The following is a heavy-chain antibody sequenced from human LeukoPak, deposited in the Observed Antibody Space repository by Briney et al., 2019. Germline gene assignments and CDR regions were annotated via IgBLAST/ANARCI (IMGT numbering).Heavy chain of an antibody. CDR1: GGSISSYY. J-gene: IGHJ5*02. Sequence: SETLSLTCTVSGGSISSYYWSRIRQPPGKGLEWIGYIYYSGSTNYNPSLKSRVTISVDTSKNQFSLKLSSVTAVDTAVYYCARDGYYDFRTGWFDPWGQGTLVTVSS. V-gene: IGHV4-59*01. CDR2: IYYSGST. CDR3: ARDGYYDFRTGWFDP. D-gene: IGHD3-3*01.